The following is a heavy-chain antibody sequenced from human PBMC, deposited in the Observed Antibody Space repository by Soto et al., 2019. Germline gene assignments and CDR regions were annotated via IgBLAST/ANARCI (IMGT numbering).Heavy chain of an antibody. CDR3: ATDYDYGDYGAAY. Sequence: SETLSLTCAVYGGSFSGYYWSWIRQPPGKGLEWIGEINHSGSTNYNPSLKSRVTISVDTSKNQFSLKLSSVTAADTAVYYCATDYDYGDYGAAYWRQGTLVTVSS. CDR2: INHSGST. J-gene: IGHJ4*02. CDR1: GGSFSGYY. D-gene: IGHD4-17*01. V-gene: IGHV4-34*01.